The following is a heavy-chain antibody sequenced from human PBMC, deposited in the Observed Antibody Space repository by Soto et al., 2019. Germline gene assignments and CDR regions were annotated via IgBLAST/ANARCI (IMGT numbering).Heavy chain of an antibody. CDR2: IIPILGIA. CDR3: WRRWNAGGTYYYGMDV. J-gene: IGHJ6*02. Sequence: QVQLVQSGAEVKKPGSSVKVSCKASGGTFSSYTISWVRQAPGQGLEWMGRIIPILGIANYAQKFQGRVTITADKSTSTAYMELSSLRSEDTAVYYCWRRWNAGGTYYYGMDVWGQGTTVTVSS. V-gene: IGHV1-69*02. D-gene: IGHD1-1*01. CDR1: GGTFSSYT.